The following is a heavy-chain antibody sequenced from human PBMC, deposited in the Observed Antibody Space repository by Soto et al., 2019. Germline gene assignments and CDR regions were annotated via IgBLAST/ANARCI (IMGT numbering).Heavy chain of an antibody. CDR3: ATGYQLLSYYYGMDV. CDR2: FDPEDGET. Sequence: ASVKVSCKVSGYTLTELSMHWLRQAPGKGLEWMGGFDPEDGETIYAQKFQGRVTMTEDTSTDTAYMELSSLRSEDTAVYYCATGYQLLSYYYGMDVWGQGTTVTVSS. V-gene: IGHV1-24*01. CDR1: GYTLTELS. D-gene: IGHD2-2*01. J-gene: IGHJ6*02.